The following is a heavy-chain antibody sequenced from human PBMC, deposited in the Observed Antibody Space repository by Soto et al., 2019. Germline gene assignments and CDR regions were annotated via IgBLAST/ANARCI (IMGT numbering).Heavy chain of an antibody. Sequence: GASVKVSCKGFGYNLIKYGINWVRQAPGQGLEWMGWISPYSGYTHSAQKFQGRLTLTTDTAAATAYMELEILRSADTALYYCTREATVLIPAARPSHFYSWGQGTMVTVSS. CDR1: GYNLIKYG. CDR2: ISPYSGYT. CDR3: TREATVLIPAARPSHFYS. V-gene: IGHV1-18*01. J-gene: IGHJ4*02. D-gene: IGHD2-2*01.